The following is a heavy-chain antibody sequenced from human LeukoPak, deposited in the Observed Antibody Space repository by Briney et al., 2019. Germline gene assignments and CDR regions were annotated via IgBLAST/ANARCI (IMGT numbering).Heavy chain of an antibody. V-gene: IGHV3-7*01. D-gene: IGHD2-15*01. CDR2: INPAGSET. Sequence: PGGSLRLSCAASGFSFSAYWMTWVRQAPGTGLEWVANINPAGSETYYVDPVKGRFSISRDNAENLVYLQMNSLRAEGTAVYHCARFGYVAAVDVWGQGTPVTVSS. J-gene: IGHJ4*02. CDR3: ARFGYVAAVDV. CDR1: GFSFSAYW.